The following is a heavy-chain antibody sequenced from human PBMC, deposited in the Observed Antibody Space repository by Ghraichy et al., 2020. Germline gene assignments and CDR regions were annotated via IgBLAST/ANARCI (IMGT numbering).Heavy chain of an antibody. D-gene: IGHD6-19*01. Sequence: LETLSLTCAVSGFSISTDYFWGWIRQPPGKGLEWIGNFYQIGSTYYNPSLASRVTILVDTSKNQFSLILNSVTAADTSVYFCADGGKAVDNYWGQGSLVIVSS. V-gene: IGHV4-38-2*01. CDR2: FYQIGST. J-gene: IGHJ4*02. CDR3: ADGGKAVDNY. CDR1: GFSISTDYF.